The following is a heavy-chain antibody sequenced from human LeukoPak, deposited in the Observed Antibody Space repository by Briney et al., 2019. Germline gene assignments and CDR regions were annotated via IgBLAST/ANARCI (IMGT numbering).Heavy chain of an antibody. Sequence: PSETLSLTCTVSGGSISSGSYYWSWIRQPAGKGLEWIGRIYTSGSTNYNPSLKSRVTISVDTSKNQFSLKLSSVTAADTAVYYCARRGYGSGSYYGDYYYYYGMDVWGQGTTVTVSS. V-gene: IGHV4-61*02. J-gene: IGHJ6*02. CDR2: IYTSGST. D-gene: IGHD3-10*01. CDR1: GGSISSGSYY. CDR3: ARRGYGSGSYYGDYYYYYGMDV.